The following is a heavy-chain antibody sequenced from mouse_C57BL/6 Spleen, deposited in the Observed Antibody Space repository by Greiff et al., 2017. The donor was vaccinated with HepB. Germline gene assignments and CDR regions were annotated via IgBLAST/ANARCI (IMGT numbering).Heavy chain of an antibody. D-gene: IGHD1-1*01. CDR1: GFTFSDYG. CDR2: ISSGSSTI. CDR3: ARPYYYGSSPVAY. Sequence: EVQVVESGGGLVKPGGSLKLSCAASGFTFSDYGMHWVRQAPEKGLEWVAYISSGSSTIYYADTVKGQFTISRDNAKNTLFLQMTSLRSEDTAMYYCARPYYYGSSPVAYWGQGTLVTVSA. V-gene: IGHV5-17*01. J-gene: IGHJ3*01.